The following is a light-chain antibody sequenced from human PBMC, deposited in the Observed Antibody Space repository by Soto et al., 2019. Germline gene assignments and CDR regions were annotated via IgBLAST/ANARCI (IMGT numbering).Light chain of an antibody. CDR2: GIS. V-gene: IGKV3-15*01. CDR3: QQYSNWPPWT. J-gene: IGKJ1*01. CDR1: LSVSRN. Sequence: EIVLTQSPATLSVSPGERVTLSCRASLSVSRNLAWYQHRPGQAPRLLIFGISTRATGIPARFSGSGSETEFTLTISSLQSEDFAVYYCQQYSNWPPWTFGQGTRVEI.